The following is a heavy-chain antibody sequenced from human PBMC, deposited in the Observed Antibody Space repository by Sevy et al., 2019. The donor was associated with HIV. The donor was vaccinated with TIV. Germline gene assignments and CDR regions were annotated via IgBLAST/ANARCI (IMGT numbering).Heavy chain of an antibody. Sequence: GGSLRLSCAASGFSFINYWMSWVRQAPGKGLEWVANIKQDGSEKYYVDSVKGRFSISRDNAKNSLSLQMNSLRAEDTAVYSCAREAIVIVPARPDLWGRGTLVTVSS. CDR3: AREAIVIVPARPDL. CDR2: IKQDGSEK. J-gene: IGHJ2*01. D-gene: IGHD2-2*01. CDR1: GFSFINYW. V-gene: IGHV3-7*01.